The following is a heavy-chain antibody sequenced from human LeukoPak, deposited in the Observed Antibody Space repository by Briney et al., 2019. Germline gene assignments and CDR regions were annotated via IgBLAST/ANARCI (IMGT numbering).Heavy chain of an antibody. J-gene: IGHJ4*01. V-gene: IGHV3-23*01. CDR3: AKDAHSGSYFDY. Sequence: GGSLRLSCAASGFTFSSNAMCWVRQAPGKGLEWVSLISGTGGTTYYADSVKGRLTISRDNSKNTLYLQMNSLRVEDTAVYYCAKDAHSGSYFDYWGQGVLVTVSS. CDR2: ISGTGGTT. D-gene: IGHD1-26*01. CDR1: GFTFSSNA.